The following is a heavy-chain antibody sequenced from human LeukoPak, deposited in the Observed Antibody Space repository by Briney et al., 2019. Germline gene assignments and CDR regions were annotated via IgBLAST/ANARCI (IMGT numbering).Heavy chain of an antibody. CDR2: MNPNSGST. CDR1: GYTFTSYD. Sequence: ASVKVSCKASGYTFTSYDINWVRQATGQGLEWMGWMNPNSGSTGYAQKFQGRVTMTSNTSISTAYMELTNLGSEDTAVYYCARDGQDYYDGSGINWFDPWGQGTLVTVSS. CDR3: ARDGQDYYDGSGINWFDP. D-gene: IGHD3-22*01. J-gene: IGHJ5*02. V-gene: IGHV1-8*01.